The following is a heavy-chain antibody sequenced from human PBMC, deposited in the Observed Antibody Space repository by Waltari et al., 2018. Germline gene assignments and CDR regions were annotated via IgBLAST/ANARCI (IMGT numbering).Heavy chain of an antibody. CDR2: IYGSSGST. CDR1: GGSISGGYD. CDR3: ARLRYSSGWSDYYGLDS. Sequence: QVQLQESGPGLVKPSETLSLTCAVSGGSISGGYDWSWLRQPPGKGLEWIGYIYGSSGSTNYNPSLKNRVTISKDTSKNQFSLKLSSVTAADTAVYYCARLRYSSGWSDYYGLDSWGQGVVVTVSS. V-gene: IGHV4-38-2*01. J-gene: IGHJ6*02. D-gene: IGHD6-13*01.